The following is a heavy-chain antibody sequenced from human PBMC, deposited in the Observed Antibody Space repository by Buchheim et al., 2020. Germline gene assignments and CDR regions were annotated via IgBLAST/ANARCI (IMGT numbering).Heavy chain of an antibody. CDR1: GFSFSSYA. J-gene: IGHJ4*02. CDR3: AKRAYDILTGLYYFDY. Sequence: EVQLLESGGGLVQPGGSLRLSCAASGFSFSSYAMNWVRQAPGKGLEWVSAITGSGDSTDYADSVKGRFTISRDDSKNTLYLQMNSLRAEDTAVYYCAKRAYDILTGLYYFDYWGQGTL. CDR2: ITGSGDST. D-gene: IGHD3-9*01. V-gene: IGHV3-23*01.